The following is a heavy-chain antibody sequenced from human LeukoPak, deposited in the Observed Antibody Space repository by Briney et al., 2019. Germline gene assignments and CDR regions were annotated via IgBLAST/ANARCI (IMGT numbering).Heavy chain of an antibody. CDR2: FDPDDGET. CDR1: GYTLTELS. V-gene: IGHV1-24*01. CDR3: AKTPPGEVLWFGEFMY. Sequence: ASVKVSCKVSGYTLTELSMHWVRQAPGKGLEWMGGFDPDDGETIYAQKFQGRVTMTEDTSTDTAYMELSSLRSEDTAVYYCAKTPPGEVLWFGEFMYWGQGTLVTASS. J-gene: IGHJ4*02. D-gene: IGHD3-10*01.